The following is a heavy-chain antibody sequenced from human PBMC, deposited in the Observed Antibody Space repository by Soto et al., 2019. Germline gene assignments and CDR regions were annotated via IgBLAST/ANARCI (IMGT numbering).Heavy chain of an antibody. CDR3: AREEEYCSSTSCYTGGWFDP. Sequence: ASVKVSFKASGYTFTSYGISWVRQAPGQGLEWMGWISAYNGNTNYAQKLQGRVTMTTDTSTSTAYMELRSLRSDDTAVYYCAREEEYCSSTSCYTGGWFDPWGQGTLVTVSS. V-gene: IGHV1-18*01. J-gene: IGHJ5*02. CDR1: GYTFTSYG. D-gene: IGHD2-2*02. CDR2: ISAYNGNT.